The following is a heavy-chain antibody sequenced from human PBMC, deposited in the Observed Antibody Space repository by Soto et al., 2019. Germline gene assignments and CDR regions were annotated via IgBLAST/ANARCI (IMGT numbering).Heavy chain of an antibody. CDR2: IKQDGSEK. J-gene: IGHJ3*02. CDR3: ARAPRLRFLSQAFDI. V-gene: IGHV3-7*01. Sequence: GGSLRLSCAASGFTFSSYWMSWVRQAPGKGREWVANIKQDGSEKYYVDAVKGRFTISRDNAKNSLYLQMNSLRAEDTAVYYCARAPRLRFLSQAFDIWGQGTMVTVSS. D-gene: IGHD3-3*01. CDR1: GFTFSSYW.